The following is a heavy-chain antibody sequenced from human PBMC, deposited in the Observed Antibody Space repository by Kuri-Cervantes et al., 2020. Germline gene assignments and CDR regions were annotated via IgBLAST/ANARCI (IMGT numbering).Heavy chain of an antibody. CDR1: GFTFSSYW. CDR3: ARDNYDSSGYYYKDY. Sequence: GGSLRLSCAASGFTFSSYWMSWVRQAPGKGLEWVANIKQDGSEKYYVDSVKGRFTISRDNAKNTLYLQMNSLRAEDTAVHYCARDNYDSSGYYYKDYWGQGTLVTVSS. CDR2: IKQDGSEK. J-gene: IGHJ4*02. V-gene: IGHV3-7*01. D-gene: IGHD3-22*01.